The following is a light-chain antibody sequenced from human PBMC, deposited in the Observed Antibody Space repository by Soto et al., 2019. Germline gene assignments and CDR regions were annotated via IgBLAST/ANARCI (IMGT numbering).Light chain of an antibody. Sequence: EIVMTQSPATLSVSPGERATLSCRASQSVSSNLAWYHQKPGQAPRLLIYGASTRATGIPARFSGSGSGTEFTLAISSLQSEDFAVSYCQHYNNWPPGTFGQGTKVEIK. CDR2: GAS. CDR3: QHYNNWPPGT. CDR1: QSVSSN. V-gene: IGKV3-15*01. J-gene: IGKJ1*01.